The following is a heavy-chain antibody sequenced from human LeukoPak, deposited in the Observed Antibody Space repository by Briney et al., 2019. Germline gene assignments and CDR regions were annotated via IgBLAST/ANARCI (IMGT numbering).Heavy chain of an antibody. CDR1: GFTFSSYS. CDR2: ISCSSSYI. CDR3: ARDLDVDIVATIEGGYYFEY. Sequence: GGSLRLFCAASGFTFSSYSMNWVRQAPGKGLEWVSSISCSSSYIYYADSVKGRFTISRDNAKNSLYLQMNSLRAEDTAVYYCARDLDVDIVATIEGGYYFEYWGQGTLVSVSS. V-gene: IGHV3-21*01. J-gene: IGHJ4*02. D-gene: IGHD5-12*01.